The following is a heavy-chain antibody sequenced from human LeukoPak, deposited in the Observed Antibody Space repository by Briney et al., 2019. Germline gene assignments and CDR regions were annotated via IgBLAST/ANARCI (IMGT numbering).Heavy chain of an antibody. CDR1: GGTFSSYA. V-gene: IGHV1-69*13. CDR3: ANLLGSSSWIDY. J-gene: IGHJ4*02. CDR2: IIPIFGTA. Sequence: SVKVSCKASGGTFSSYAISWVRQAPGQGLEWMGGIIPIFGTANHAQKFQGRVTITADESTSTAYMELSSLRSEDTAVYYCANLLGSSSWIDYWGQGTLVTVSS. D-gene: IGHD6-13*01.